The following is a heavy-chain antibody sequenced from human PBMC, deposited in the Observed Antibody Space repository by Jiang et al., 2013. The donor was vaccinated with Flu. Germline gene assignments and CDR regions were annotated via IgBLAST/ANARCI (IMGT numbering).Heavy chain of an antibody. Sequence: WKSGDIGYADSVKGRFTISRDNAKNSLYLQMNSLRAEDTAFYYCAKGSSSSRRGYFDYWGQGTLVTVSS. D-gene: IGHD6-13*01. CDR2: WKSGDI. V-gene: IGHV3-9*01. J-gene: IGHJ4*02. CDR3: AKGSSSSRRGYFDY.